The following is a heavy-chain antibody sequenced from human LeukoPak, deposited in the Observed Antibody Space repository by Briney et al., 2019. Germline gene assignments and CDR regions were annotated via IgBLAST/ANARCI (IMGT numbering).Heavy chain of an antibody. CDR3: AREYYYEELDY. D-gene: IGHD3-22*01. CDR1: GFTFSSYP. Sequence: PGGSLRLSCAASGFTFSSYPMHWVRQAPGKGLEYVSGISSNGDSTYYANSVKGRFTISRDNSKNTLYLQMGSLRAEDMAVYYCAREYYYEELDYWGRGTLVTVSS. J-gene: IGHJ4*02. V-gene: IGHV3-64*01. CDR2: ISSNGDST.